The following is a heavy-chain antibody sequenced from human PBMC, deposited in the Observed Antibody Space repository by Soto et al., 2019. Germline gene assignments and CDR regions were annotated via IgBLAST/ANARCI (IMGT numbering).Heavy chain of an antibody. Sequence: QVQLVQSGAEVKRPGSSVKVSCKASGGTFSSYAISWVRQAPGQGLEWMGGIIPIFGTANYAQKFQGRVTITADESTSTAYMELSSLRSEDTAVYYCARASLQLTVTNHYYGMDVWGQGTTVTVSS. D-gene: IGHD4-17*01. CDR2: IIPIFGTA. CDR3: ARASLQLTVTNHYYGMDV. V-gene: IGHV1-69*01. CDR1: GGTFSSYA. J-gene: IGHJ6*02.